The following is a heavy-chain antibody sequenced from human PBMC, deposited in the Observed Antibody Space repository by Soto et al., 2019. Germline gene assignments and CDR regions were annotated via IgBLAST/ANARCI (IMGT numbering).Heavy chain of an antibody. CDR1: GGPFSGYY. CDR3: ARGLGRLWRGVASHYYFDY. Sequence: LSLTCAVYGGPFSGYYWSWIRQPPGKGLEWIGEINHSGSTNYNPSLKSRVTISVDTSKNQFSLKLSSVTAADTAVYYCARGLGRLWRGVASHYYFDYWGQGTLVTVSS. J-gene: IGHJ4*02. CDR2: INHSGST. D-gene: IGHD3-10*01. V-gene: IGHV4-34*01.